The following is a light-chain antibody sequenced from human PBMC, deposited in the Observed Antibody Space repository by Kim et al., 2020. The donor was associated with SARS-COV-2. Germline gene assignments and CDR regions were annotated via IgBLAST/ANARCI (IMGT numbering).Light chain of an antibody. CDR2: GAS. Sequence: SPGERATRSGRASQSVSSSNLGRYQQKPGQTPRLLIYGASSSATGIPDRFSGSGSETDSTLTISRLEPEDLAVYYCQQYGSSPRTFGQGTKVDI. V-gene: IGKV3-20*01. CDR3: QQYGSSPRT. CDR1: QSVSSSN. J-gene: IGKJ1*01.